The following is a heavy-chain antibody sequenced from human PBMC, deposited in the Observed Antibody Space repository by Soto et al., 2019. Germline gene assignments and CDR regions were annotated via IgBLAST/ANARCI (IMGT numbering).Heavy chain of an antibody. CDR2: IYYSGST. D-gene: IGHD2-21*01. Sequence: QVQLQESGPGLVKPSQTLSLTCTVSGGSISSGGYYWSWIRQHPGKGLEWIGYIYYSGSTYYNPSLKSRVTISVDTSKNQFSLKLSYVTAADTAVYYCAREAYASPDYGMDVWGQGTTVTVSS. J-gene: IGHJ6*02. CDR3: AREAYASPDYGMDV. CDR1: GGSISSGGYY. V-gene: IGHV4-31*03.